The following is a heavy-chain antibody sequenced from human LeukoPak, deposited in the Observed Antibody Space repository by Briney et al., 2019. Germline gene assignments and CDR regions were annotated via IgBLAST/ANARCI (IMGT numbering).Heavy chain of an antibody. D-gene: IGHD3-22*01. CDR1: GGSISSGSYY. CDR2: IYTSGST. CDR3: ARSSVNRSGYFFY. J-gene: IGHJ4*02. V-gene: IGHV4-61*02. Sequence: SETLSLTCTVSGGSISSGSYYWSWIRQPAGKGLEWIGRIYTSGSTNYNPSLKSRVTISVDTSKNQFSLKLSSVTAADTAVYYCARSSVNRSGYFFYWGQGTLVTVSS.